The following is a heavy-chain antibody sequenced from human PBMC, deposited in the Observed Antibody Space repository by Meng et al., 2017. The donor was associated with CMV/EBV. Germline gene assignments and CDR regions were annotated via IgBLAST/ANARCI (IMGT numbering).Heavy chain of an antibody. CDR2: IYYSGST. CDR1: GGSISSGDYY. Sequence: VHLQEAGPGLVKPSQTPSLTCTVSGGSISSGDYYWSWIRQPPGKGLEWIGYIYYSGSTYYNPSLKSRVTISVDTSKNQFSLKLSSVTAADTAVYYCARVYCSGGSCYGNWFDPWGQGTLVTVSS. CDR3: ARVYCSGGSCYGNWFDP. D-gene: IGHD2-15*01. V-gene: IGHV4-30-4*08. J-gene: IGHJ5*02.